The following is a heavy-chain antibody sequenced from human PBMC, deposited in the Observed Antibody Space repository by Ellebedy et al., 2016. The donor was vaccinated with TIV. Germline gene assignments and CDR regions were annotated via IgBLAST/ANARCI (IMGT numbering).Heavy chain of an antibody. CDR3: ARRGSYGDYAVQVNNWFDR. V-gene: IGHV3-7*01. D-gene: IGHD4-17*01. J-gene: IGHJ5*02. CDR2: IYQDGSEQ. Sequence: PGGSLRLSCAASGFSFRSYWMSWVRQAPGKGLEWVANIYQDGSEQYYVDSVEGRFTISRDNAKNELYLQMKSLKVEDTAIYYCARRGSYGDYAVQVNNWFDRWGQGTLVTV. CDR1: GFSFRSYW.